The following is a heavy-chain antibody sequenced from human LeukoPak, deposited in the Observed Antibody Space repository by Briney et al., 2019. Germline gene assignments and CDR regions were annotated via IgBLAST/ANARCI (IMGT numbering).Heavy chain of an antibody. D-gene: IGHD1-1*01. Sequence: GGSLRLSCAASGFTFSSYSMNWVRQAPGKGLEWVSSISSSSGYIYYADSVKGRFTISRDNAKNSLYLQMNSLRAEDTAVYYCARAALDDYWGQGTLVTVSS. V-gene: IGHV3-21*01. CDR2: ISSSSGYI. CDR1: GFTFSSYS. J-gene: IGHJ4*02. CDR3: ARAALDDY.